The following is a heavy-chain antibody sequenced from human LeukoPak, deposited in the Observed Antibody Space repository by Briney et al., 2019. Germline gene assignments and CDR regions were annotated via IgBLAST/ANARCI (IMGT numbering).Heavy chain of an antibody. CDR1: GFTFSSYA. Sequence: GGSLRLSCAASGFTFSSYAMSWVRQAPGKGLEWVSYISSSGSTIYYADSVKGRFTISRDNAKNSLYLQMNSLRAEDTAVYYCAELGITMIGGVWGKGTPVTISS. J-gene: IGHJ6*04. CDR3: AELGITMIGGV. V-gene: IGHV3-48*03. CDR2: ISSSGSTI. D-gene: IGHD3-10*02.